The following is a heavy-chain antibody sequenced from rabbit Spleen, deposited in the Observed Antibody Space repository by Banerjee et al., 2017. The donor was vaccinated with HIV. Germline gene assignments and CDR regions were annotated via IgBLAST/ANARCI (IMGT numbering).Heavy chain of an antibody. CDR3: ARGQWSSHSYGGASDL. D-gene: IGHD6-1*01. Sequence: QEQLEESGGDLVKPGASLALTCKASGLDFSSNYWICWVRQAPGKGLEWIACIYAGSTGNTYYANWARGRFTISKTSSTTVTLQMTSLTAADTATYFCARGQWSSHSYGGASDLWGQGTLVTVS. V-gene: IGHV1S45*01. CDR1: GLDFSSNYW. CDR2: IYAGSTGNT. J-gene: IGHJ4*01.